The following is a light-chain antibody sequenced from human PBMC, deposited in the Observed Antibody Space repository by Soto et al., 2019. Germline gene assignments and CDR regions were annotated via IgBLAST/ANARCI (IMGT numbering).Light chain of an antibody. CDR1: QSVRTY. CDR2: GAS. Sequence: EIVLTQSPATLSLFPGERATLSCRASQSVRTYLAWYQQKPGQAPRLLISGASNRATGVPARFSGSVSGTEITLTISSLETEDSAVYYCHQRSNWPRTFGGGTKVEIK. V-gene: IGKV3-11*01. CDR3: HQRSNWPRT. J-gene: IGKJ4*01.